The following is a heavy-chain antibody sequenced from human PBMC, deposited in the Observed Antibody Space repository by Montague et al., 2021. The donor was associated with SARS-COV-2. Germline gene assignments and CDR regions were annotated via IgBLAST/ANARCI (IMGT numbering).Heavy chain of an antibody. CDR1: GFTFSSSE. CDR2: ISSSGRTI. V-gene: IGHV3-48*03. Sequence: SLRLSCAASGFTFSSSERNWVRQAPGKGLEWVSYISSSGRTIYYADSVKGRFTISRDNAKNSLYLQMNSLRAEDTAVYYCSRSYYYDSSGYYPDGFDIWGQGKMVTVSS. D-gene: IGHD3-22*01. CDR3: SRSYYYDSSGYYPDGFDI. J-gene: IGHJ3*02.